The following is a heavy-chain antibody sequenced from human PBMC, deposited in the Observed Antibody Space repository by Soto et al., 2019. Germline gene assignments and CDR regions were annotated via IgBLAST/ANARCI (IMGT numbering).Heavy chain of an antibody. J-gene: IGHJ6*03. V-gene: IGHV3-7*04. D-gene: IGHD2-8*01. Sequence: EVQLVESGGGLVQPGGSLRLSCAASGFTFSSYWMSWVRQAPGKGLEWVANIKQDGSEKYYVDSVKGRFTISRDNAKNSLYLQTNSVKAEDPAVYYGVRGPPPRYCTNCVCYSVYMDVWGKGTMVTVSS. CDR1: GFTFSSYW. CDR2: IKQDGSEK. CDR3: VRGPPPRYCTNCVCYSVYMDV.